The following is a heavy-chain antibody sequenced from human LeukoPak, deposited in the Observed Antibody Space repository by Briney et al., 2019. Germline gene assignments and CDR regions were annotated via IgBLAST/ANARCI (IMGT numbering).Heavy chain of an antibody. J-gene: IGHJ4*02. Sequence: GGSLRLSCAASGFTFSSYAMSWVRQAPGKGLEWVSAISGSGGSTYYADSVKGRFTIFRDNAKNTLYLQMNSLRAEDTAVYYCAAQTDSSSGPFDYWGQGTLVTVSS. D-gene: IGHD6-6*01. CDR3: AAQTDSSSGPFDY. V-gene: IGHV3-23*01. CDR1: GFTFSSYA. CDR2: ISGSGGST.